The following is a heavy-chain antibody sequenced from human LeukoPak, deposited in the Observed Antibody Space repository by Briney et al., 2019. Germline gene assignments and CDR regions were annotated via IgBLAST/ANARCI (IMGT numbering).Heavy chain of an antibody. V-gene: IGHV3-30*02. J-gene: IGHJ4*02. D-gene: IGHD3-3*01. CDR1: GFTFSSYG. Sequence: PGGSLRLSCAASGFTFSSYGMHWVRQAPGKGLEWVAFIRYDGSNENYADSVKGRFTISRDNSKNTLYLQMNSLRAEDTAVYYCAKDLVLFNGLRSVYYFDYWGQGTLVTVSS. CDR2: IRYDGSNE. CDR3: AKDLVLFNGLRSVYYFDY.